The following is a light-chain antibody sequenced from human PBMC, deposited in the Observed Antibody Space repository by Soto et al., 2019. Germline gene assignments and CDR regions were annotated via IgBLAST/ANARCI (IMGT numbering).Light chain of an antibody. CDR2: GAS. J-gene: IGKJ2*01. Sequence: DIVLTQSPGTLSLSPGERATLSCRASQSVSSSYLAWYQQKPGQAPRLLIYGASSRATGIPDRFRGSGSGTDFTVTISRLEPEEFAMYYCQQYGSSPRYTFGQGTKLEIK. CDR3: QQYGSSPRYT. V-gene: IGKV3-20*01. CDR1: QSVSSSY.